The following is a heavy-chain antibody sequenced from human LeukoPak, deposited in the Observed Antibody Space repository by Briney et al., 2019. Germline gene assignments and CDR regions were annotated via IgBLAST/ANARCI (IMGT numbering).Heavy chain of an antibody. CDR2: ISTYNGDT. CDR3: ARKGNWFDP. Sequence: GASVKVSCKASGYTFTKFDFSWVRQAPGQGLEWMGWISTYNGDTNYAQKFQGRATMTTDTSTTTAYMELRSLRSDDTAVYYCARKGNWFDPWGQGTLVTVSS. V-gene: IGHV1-18*01. J-gene: IGHJ5*02. D-gene: IGHD3-10*01. CDR1: GYTFTKFD.